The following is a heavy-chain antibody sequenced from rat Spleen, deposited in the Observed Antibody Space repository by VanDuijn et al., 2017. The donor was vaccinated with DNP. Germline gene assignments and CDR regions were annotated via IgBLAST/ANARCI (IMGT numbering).Heavy chain of an antibody. Sequence: EVQLVESGGDLVQPGKSLKLSCVASGFTFSYYWMTWIRQVPGKGLEWVASITSGRGVTSYPDSVKGRFTISRDNAKDTLYLQMDSLRSEDTATYYCVTRAPGNYYYGGYFDYWGQGVMVTVSS. V-gene: IGHV5-31*01. CDR2: ITSGRGVT. CDR3: VTRAPGNYYYGGYFDY. D-gene: IGHD1-12*02. J-gene: IGHJ2*01. CDR1: GFTFSYYW.